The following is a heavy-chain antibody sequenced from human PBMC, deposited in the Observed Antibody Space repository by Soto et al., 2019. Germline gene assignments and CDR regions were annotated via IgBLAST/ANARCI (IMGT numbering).Heavy chain of an antibody. D-gene: IGHD3-22*01. CDR2: IYNNGRT. J-gene: IGHJ4*02. Sequence: SETLSLTCTLSGGSVSSGSFYRNWIRQPPGKRLEWIAYIYNNGRTNSNPSLKSRVTISVDTSKNQFSLKLSSVTAADTAVYYCARAPYDRSGYPWFAYWGQGTPVTVS. V-gene: IGHV4-61*01. CDR3: ARAPYDRSGYPWFAY. CDR1: GGSVSSGSFY.